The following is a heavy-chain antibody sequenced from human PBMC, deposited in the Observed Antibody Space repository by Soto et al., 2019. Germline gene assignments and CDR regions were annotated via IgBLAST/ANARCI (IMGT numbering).Heavy chain of an antibody. D-gene: IGHD3-3*01. Sequence: GASVKVSCKASGGTFSSYASSWVRQAPGQGLEWMGGIIPIFGTANYAQKFRGRVTITADESTSTAYMELSSLRSEDTAVYYCARRSYDFWSGYYADYYYGMDVWGQGTTVTVSS. CDR2: IIPIFGTA. J-gene: IGHJ6*02. CDR3: ARRSYDFWSGYYADYYYGMDV. V-gene: IGHV1-69*13. CDR1: GGTFSSYA.